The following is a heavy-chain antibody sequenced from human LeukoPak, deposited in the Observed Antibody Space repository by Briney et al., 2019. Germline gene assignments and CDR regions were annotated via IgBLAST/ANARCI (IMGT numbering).Heavy chain of an antibody. V-gene: IGHV3-23*01. Sequence: GRSLRLSCTASGFTFSNSDMSWVREAPGKGLEWVSAFSGSGGRTYHADSVQGRFTISRDNSKNTLYLQMNSLRDEDTAVYYCAKDPGGYSSNWGQGTTVTVSS. CDR1: GFTFSNSD. J-gene: IGHJ6*02. CDR2: FSGSGGRT. D-gene: IGHD6-13*01. CDR3: AKDPGGYSSN.